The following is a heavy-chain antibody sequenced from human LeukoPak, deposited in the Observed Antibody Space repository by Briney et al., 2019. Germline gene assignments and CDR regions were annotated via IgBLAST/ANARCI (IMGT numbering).Heavy chain of an antibody. CDR1: GFTFSSYA. V-gene: IGHV3-30-3*01. CDR2: ISYDGSNK. Sequence: PGGSLRLSCAASGFTFSSYAMHWVRQAPGKGLEWVAVISYDGSNKYYADSVKGRFTISRDNSKNTLYLQMNSLRAEDTAVYYCARGLDLWFGESLGFDPWGQGTLVTVSS. J-gene: IGHJ5*02. D-gene: IGHD3-10*01. CDR3: ARGLDLWFGESLGFDP.